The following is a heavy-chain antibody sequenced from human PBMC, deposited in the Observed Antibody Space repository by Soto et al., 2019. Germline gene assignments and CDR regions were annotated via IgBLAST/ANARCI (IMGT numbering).Heavy chain of an antibody. V-gene: IGHV4-31*03. CDR1: GGSISSGDYY. D-gene: IGHD3-3*01. CDR2: IYYSGST. Sequence: QVQLQESGPGLVQPSQTLSLTCTVSGGSISSGDYYWSWIRQHPGKGLEWIGYIYYSGSTYYNPSLKSRVTISVDTSMNQFSLKLSSVTAADTAVYYCARWWSGSRQGFDPWGQGTLVTVSS. J-gene: IGHJ5*02. CDR3: ARWWSGSRQGFDP.